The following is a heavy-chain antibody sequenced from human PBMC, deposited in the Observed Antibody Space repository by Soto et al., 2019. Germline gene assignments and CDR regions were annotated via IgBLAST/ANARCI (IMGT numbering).Heavy chain of an antibody. CDR1: GFTFSSYS. D-gene: IGHD6-19*01. J-gene: IGHJ4*02. CDR3: ASDKTSSGWYYFDY. Sequence: SLRLSCAASGFTFSSYSMNWVRQAPGKGLEWVSSISSSSSYIYYADSVEGRFTISRDNAKNSLYLQMNSLRAEDTAVYYCASDKTSSGWYYFDYWGQGSLVTVSS. V-gene: IGHV3-21*01. CDR2: ISSSSSYI.